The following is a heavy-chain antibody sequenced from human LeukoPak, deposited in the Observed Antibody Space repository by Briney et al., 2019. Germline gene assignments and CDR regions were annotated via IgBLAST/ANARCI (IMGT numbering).Heavy chain of an antibody. V-gene: IGHV4-59*01. CDR3: AGRIDDYGDYFFYY. J-gene: IGHJ4*02. CDR1: GGSINSYY. Sequence: SETLSLTCTVSGGSINSYYWSWIRQPPGQGLEWIGYAYYSGSTNYNPSLKSRVTISVDTSNNQFSLRLSSVTAADTAVYYCAGRIDDYGDYFFYYWGQGTLVTVSS. D-gene: IGHD4-17*01. CDR2: AYYSGST.